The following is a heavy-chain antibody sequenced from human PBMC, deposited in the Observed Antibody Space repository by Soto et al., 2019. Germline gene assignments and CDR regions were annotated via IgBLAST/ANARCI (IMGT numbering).Heavy chain of an antibody. CDR3: AKDHEKYYYDSSRGAFDY. V-gene: IGHV3-23*01. CDR2: ISGSGGST. D-gene: IGHD3-22*01. Sequence: GGSLGLSCAASGFTFSSYAMSWVRQAPGKGLEWVSAISGSGGSTYYADSVKGRFTISRDNSKNTLYLQMNSLRAEDTAVYYCAKDHEKYYYDSSRGAFDYWGQGTLVTVSS. CDR1: GFTFSSYA. J-gene: IGHJ4*02.